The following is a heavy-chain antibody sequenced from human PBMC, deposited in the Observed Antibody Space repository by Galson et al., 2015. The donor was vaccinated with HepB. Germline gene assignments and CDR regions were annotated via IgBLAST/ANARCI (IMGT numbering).Heavy chain of an antibody. J-gene: IGHJ6*02. Sequence: CAISGDSVSSNSAAWNWIRQSPSRGLEWLGRTYYRSKWYNDYAVSVKSRITINPDTSKNQFSLQLNSVTPEDTAVYYCARGKGRGRLGADYYYYGMDVWGQGTTVTVSS. CDR1: GDSVSSNSAA. CDR3: ARGKGRGRLGADYYYYGMDV. CDR2: TYYRSKWYN. V-gene: IGHV6-1*01. D-gene: IGHD6-19*01.